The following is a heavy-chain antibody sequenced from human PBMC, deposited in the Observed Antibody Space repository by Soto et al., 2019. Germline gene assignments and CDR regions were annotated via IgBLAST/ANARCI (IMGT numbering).Heavy chain of an antibody. J-gene: IGHJ6*02. CDR1: CGSIISYY. D-gene: IGHD6-25*01. V-gene: IGHV4-4*07. CDR2: IYTSGST. Sequence: PSETLSLTCTVSCGSIISYYWIWIRQPAGKGLEWIGRIYTSGSTNYNPSLKSRVTMSVDTSKNQFSLKLSSVTAADTAVYYCARAAGWPLYYYGMDVWGQGTTVTVSS. CDR3: ARAAGWPLYYYGMDV.